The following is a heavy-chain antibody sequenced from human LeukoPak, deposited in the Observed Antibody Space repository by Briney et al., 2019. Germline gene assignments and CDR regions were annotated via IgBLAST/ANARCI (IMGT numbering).Heavy chain of an antibody. CDR2: IYYSGST. CDR1: GGSLSSYY. J-gene: IGHJ4*02. CDR3: AREYGSGDFDY. Sequence: SETLSLTCTVSGGSLSSYYGSWIRQPPGKGREGIGYIYYSGSTNYNPSLKSRVTISVDTSKNQFSLKLSSVTAADTAVYYCAREYGSGDFDYWGQGTLVTVSS. D-gene: IGHD3-10*01. V-gene: IGHV4-59*01.